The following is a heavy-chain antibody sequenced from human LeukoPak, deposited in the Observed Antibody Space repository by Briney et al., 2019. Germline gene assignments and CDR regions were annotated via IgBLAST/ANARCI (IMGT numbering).Heavy chain of an antibody. V-gene: IGHV3-23*01. Sequence: GRSLRLACAAAGLSVSGYATSWGRAAPGKGLWGVSGISGTGGSTYYATSVKGRVTTSRDNTKKTLYLQMNSLMAEDTAVYYCAMGDGYSYFDYWCQGTLVT. CDR3: AMGDGYSYFDY. J-gene: IGHJ4*02. CDR1: GLSVSGYA. D-gene: IGHD5-24*01. CDR2: ISGTGGST.